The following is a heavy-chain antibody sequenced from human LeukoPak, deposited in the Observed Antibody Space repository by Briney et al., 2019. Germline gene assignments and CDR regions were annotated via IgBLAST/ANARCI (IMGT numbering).Heavy chain of an antibody. V-gene: IGHV3-20*04. J-gene: IGHJ4*02. CDR3: ARVHSSGYYAY. CDR1: GFTFDDHG. Sequence: GGLRLSCVASGFTFDDHGMNWVRQAPGKGLEWVSGINWNGGSTGYADSVKGRFTISRDNAKNSLYLQMNSLRAEDTALYYCARVHSSGYYAYWGQGTLVTVSS. CDR2: INWNGGST. D-gene: IGHD3-22*01.